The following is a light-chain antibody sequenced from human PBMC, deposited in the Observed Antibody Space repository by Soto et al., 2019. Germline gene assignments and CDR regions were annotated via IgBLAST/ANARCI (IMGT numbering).Light chain of an antibody. J-gene: IGKJ3*01. CDR3: QQYYSPPFT. CDR2: WAS. CDR1: QSVVFSSNNKNY. V-gene: IGKV4-1*01. Sequence: DIVMTQSPDSLAVSLGERATINCKSSQSVVFSSNNKNYLAWYQQKPGQHPKLLVYWASTRESGVPDRFSVSGSGTDFTLTISSLHAEDVEVYYCQQYYSPPFTFGPGTKVDVK.